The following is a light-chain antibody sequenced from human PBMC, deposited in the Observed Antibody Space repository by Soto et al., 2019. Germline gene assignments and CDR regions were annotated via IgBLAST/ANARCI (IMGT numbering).Light chain of an antibody. CDR3: QQYNSWPLA. V-gene: IGKV3-15*01. Sequence: IVMTQSPATLSVSPGERATLSCRASQSVTSNLAWYHQKPGQPPRLLIYGASTRATGIPARFSGSGSGTEFTLTISSLQSEDFATYYCQQYNSWPLAFGGGTKVDIK. J-gene: IGKJ4*01. CDR1: QSVTSN. CDR2: GAS.